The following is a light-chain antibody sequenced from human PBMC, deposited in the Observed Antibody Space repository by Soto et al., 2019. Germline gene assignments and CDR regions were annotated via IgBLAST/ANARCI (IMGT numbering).Light chain of an antibody. CDR2: GDN. Sequence: QSVLTQPPSASGTPGQRVTISCSGSGSSIGTNTVNWYRQLPGTAPKLLIYGDNQRPSGVPDRFPGSKSGTSASLAISGLQSEDEADYYCAAWDGSLKNVLFGGGTKVTVL. J-gene: IGLJ2*01. CDR3: AAWDGSLKNVL. V-gene: IGLV1-44*01. CDR1: GSSIGTNT.